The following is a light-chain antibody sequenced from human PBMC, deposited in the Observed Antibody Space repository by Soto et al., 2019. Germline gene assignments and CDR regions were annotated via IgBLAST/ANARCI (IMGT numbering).Light chain of an antibody. V-gene: IGKV1-9*01. Sequence: IQLTQSPSSLSASVGDRVTITCRASLGISSYLAWYQQKPGKAPKLLIYAASTLQSGVPSRFSGSGSGTDFTLTISSLQPEDFATYSCQQLNTYPVTVGGGTKVDIK. CDR3: QQLNTYPVT. J-gene: IGKJ4*01. CDR1: LGISSY. CDR2: AAS.